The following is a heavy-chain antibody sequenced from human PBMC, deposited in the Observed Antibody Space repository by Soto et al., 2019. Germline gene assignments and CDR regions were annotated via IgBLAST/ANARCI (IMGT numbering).Heavy chain of an antibody. D-gene: IGHD6-19*01. CDR1: GYTFTGYY. CDR2: INPNSGGT. CDR3: ARAFSGWYRYDYYYYGMDV. Sequence: ASVKVSCKASGYTFTGYYMHWVRQAPGQGLEWMGWINPNSGGTNYAQKFQGWVTMTRDTSISTAYMELSRLRSDDTAVYYCARAFSGWYRYDYYYYGMDVSGQGTTVTVSS. J-gene: IGHJ6*02. V-gene: IGHV1-2*04.